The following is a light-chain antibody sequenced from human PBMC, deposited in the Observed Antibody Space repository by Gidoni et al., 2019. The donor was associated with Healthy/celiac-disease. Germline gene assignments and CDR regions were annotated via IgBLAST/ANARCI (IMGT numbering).Light chain of an antibody. J-gene: IGKJ2*01. CDR3: QQNGSSPYT. CDR1: QSVSSSY. V-gene: IGKV3-20*01. Sequence: IVLTQSPGTLSLSPGERAPLSCRASQSVSSSYLAWYQQKPGQAPRLLIYGASSRATGIPDRFSGSGSGTDFTLTISRLEPEDFAVYYCQQNGSSPYTFGQGTKLEIK. CDR2: GAS.